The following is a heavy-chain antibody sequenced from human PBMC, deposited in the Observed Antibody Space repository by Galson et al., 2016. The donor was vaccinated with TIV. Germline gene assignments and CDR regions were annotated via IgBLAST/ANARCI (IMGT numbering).Heavy chain of an antibody. CDR3: ATPFSSSSFSSYYALDV. J-gene: IGHJ6*02. V-gene: IGHV3-23*01. CDR2: ISGSAIST. CDR1: GFRITNYV. D-gene: IGHD2-2*01. Sequence: SLRLSCAASGFRITNYVMSWVRQAPGKGLEWVSSISGSAISTYYADSVKGRFTISRDNSKNTLYLQLNSLRAEDTALYYCATPFSSSSFSSYYALDVWGQGTTVTVS.